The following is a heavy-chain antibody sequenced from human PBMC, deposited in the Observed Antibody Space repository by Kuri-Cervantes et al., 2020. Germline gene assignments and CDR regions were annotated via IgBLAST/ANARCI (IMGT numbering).Heavy chain of an antibody. V-gene: IGHV3-33*03. Sequence: GGSLRLSCVASGFTFSDYGMHWVRQAPGKGLEWVAVTWYDGSNKYYADSVKGRFTISRDNAKNSLYLQMNSLRAEDTAVYYCLVPAATSWPLDVWGQGTTVTVSS. CDR2: TWYDGSNK. CDR3: LVPAATSWPLDV. J-gene: IGHJ6*02. CDR1: GFTFSDYG. D-gene: IGHD2-2*01.